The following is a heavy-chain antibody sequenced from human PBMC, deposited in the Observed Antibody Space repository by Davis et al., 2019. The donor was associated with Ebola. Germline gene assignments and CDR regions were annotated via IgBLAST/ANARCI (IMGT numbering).Heavy chain of an antibody. Sequence: SLNIPCAAPGFTFSSYTLHWVRQAPGKGLEWVSRISGSADATYYADSVQGRFTVSRDNSKNILYLQMNSLRAEDTAVYYCARDAHDYDAFDIWGQGTMVTVSS. J-gene: IGHJ3*02. CDR3: ARDAHDYDAFDI. D-gene: IGHD5-12*01. CDR2: ISGSADAT. V-gene: IGHV3-23*01. CDR1: GFTFSSYT.